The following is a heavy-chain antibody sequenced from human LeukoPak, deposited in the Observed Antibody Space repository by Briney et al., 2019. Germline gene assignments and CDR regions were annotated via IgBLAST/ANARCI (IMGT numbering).Heavy chain of an antibody. V-gene: IGHV4-34*01. CDR1: GGSFSGYY. D-gene: IGHD3-22*01. Sequence: SETQSLTCAVYGGSFSGYYWSYIRQPPGKGLEWIGEINHSGSTNYNPSLKSRVTISVDTSKNQFSLKLNSVTAADTAVYYCARRTYYYDSSAYQNWFDSWGQGTLVTVSS. J-gene: IGHJ5*01. CDR3: ARRTYYYDSSAYQNWFDS. CDR2: INHSGST.